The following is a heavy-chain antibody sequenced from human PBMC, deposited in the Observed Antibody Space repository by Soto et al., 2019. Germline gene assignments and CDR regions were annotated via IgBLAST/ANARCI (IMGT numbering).Heavy chain of an antibody. CDR3: ARETTGSGWYDLVDY. Sequence: PGGSLRLSCAASGFTFSSYGMHWVRQAPGKGLEWVAVISYDGSNKYYADSVKGRFTISRDNSKNTLYLQMNSLRAEDTAVYYCARETTGSGWYDLVDYWGQGTLDTVSS. J-gene: IGHJ4*02. D-gene: IGHD6-19*01. CDR2: ISYDGSNK. CDR1: GFTFSSYG. V-gene: IGHV3-30*12.